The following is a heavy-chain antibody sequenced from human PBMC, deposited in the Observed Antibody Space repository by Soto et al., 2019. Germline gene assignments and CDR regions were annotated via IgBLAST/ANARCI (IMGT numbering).Heavy chain of an antibody. CDR1: GFTFSSYG. V-gene: IGHV3-30*18. D-gene: IGHD3-16*01. CDR3: AKSQRRYDWGVYGMDV. J-gene: IGHJ6*02. CDR2: ISYDGSNK. Sequence: GGSLRLPCAASGFTFSSYGMHWVRQAPGKGLEWVAVISYDGSNKYYADSVKGRFTISRDNSKNTLYLQMNSLRAEDTAVYYCAKSQRRYDWGVYGMDVWGQGTTVTVSS.